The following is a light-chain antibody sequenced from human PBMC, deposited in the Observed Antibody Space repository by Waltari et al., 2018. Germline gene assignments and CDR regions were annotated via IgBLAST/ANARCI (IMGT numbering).Light chain of an antibody. CDR2: EDS. CDR1: NIGSKS. V-gene: IGLV3-21*03. Sequence: SYVLTQPPSVSVAPGKTARITCGGNNIGSKSVHWYKQKPGQAPVLVVYEDSDRPSGIPQRFAGSNTGNTATLTISRVEAGDEADYYCQVWDSSSDHLDGVFGGRTKLTVL. CDR3: QVWDSSSDHLDGV. J-gene: IGLJ2*01.